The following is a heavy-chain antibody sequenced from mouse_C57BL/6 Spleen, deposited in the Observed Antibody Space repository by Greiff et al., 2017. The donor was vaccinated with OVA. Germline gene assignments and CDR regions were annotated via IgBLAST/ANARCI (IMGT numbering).Heavy chain of an antibody. J-gene: IGHJ4*01. D-gene: IGHD2-4*01. CDR3: ARGGPIYYDYVCAMDY. Sequence: VQLQQSGAELVRPGTSVKVSCKASGYAFTNYLIEWVKQRPGQGLEWIGVINPGSGGTNYNEKFKGKATLTADKSSSTAYMQLSSLTSEDSAVYFCARGGPIYYDYVCAMDYWGQGTSVTVSS. CDR1: GYAFTNYL. CDR2: INPGSGGT. V-gene: IGHV1-54*01.